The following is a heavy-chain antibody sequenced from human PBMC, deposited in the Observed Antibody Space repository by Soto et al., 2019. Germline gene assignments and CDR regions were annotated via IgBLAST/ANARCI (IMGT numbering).Heavy chain of an antibody. J-gene: IGHJ6*02. CDR2: ISSSSSDI. CDR1: GFTFSSYS. Sequence: GSLRLSCAASGFTFSSYSMNWVRQAPGKGLEWVSSISSSSSDIYYAESVKGRFTISGDNAKNSLYLQRNSMRAEDTAVYYCAREQGPAMAYGLDVWGQGTTVTVSS. D-gene: IGHD5-18*01. V-gene: IGHV3-21*01. CDR3: AREQGPAMAYGLDV.